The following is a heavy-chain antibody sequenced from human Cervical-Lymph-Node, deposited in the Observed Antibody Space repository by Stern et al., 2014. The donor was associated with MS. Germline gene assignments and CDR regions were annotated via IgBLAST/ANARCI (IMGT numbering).Heavy chain of an antibody. CDR2: VSSDGANT. J-gene: IGHJ3*02. Sequence: VQLEESEGGVVQPGRSLRLSCAASGFIFSNYAMHWVRQPPGEGLEWVAVVSSDGANTYFADSVKGRFTISRDNSKNTLYLQMNSLKIEDTAIYYCASQIWGQGTMVTVSS. CDR1: GFIFSNYA. V-gene: IGHV3-30*01. CDR3: ASQI.